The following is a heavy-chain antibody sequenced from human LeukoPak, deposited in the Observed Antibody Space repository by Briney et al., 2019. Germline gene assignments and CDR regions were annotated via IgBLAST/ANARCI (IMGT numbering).Heavy chain of an antibody. CDR1: GFTFSSYE. CDR2: ISSSGSTI. D-gene: IGHD3-9*01. J-gene: IGHJ4*02. CDR3: ARCPSRGYFDWLGGFDY. Sequence: GGSLRLSCAASGFTFSSYEMNWVRQAPGKGLEWVSYISSSGSTIYYADSVKGRFTISRDNAKNSLYLQMNSLRAEDTAVYYCARCPSRGYFDWLGGFDYWGQGTLVTVSS. V-gene: IGHV3-48*03.